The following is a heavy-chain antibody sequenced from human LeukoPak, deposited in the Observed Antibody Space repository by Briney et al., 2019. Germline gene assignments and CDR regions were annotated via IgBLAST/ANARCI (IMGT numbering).Heavy chain of an antibody. J-gene: IGHJ5*02. V-gene: IGHV3-66*01. CDR2: IRGRGET. CDR3: ARDRPATRGWVEFDH. Sequence: GGSLRLSCAASGFTFSSSDMNWVREAPGKGLEWGSLIRGRGETDYTDSVKGRFTISRDDSKNTVYLRMKSLRLDDTGVYFCARDRPATRGWVEFDHWGQGTLVTVSS. D-gene: IGHD1-26*01. CDR1: GFTFSSSD.